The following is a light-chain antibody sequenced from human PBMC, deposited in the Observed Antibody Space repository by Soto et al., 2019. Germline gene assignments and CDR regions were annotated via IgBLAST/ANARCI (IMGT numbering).Light chain of an antibody. CDR2: DAF. Sequence: EIVLTQSPATLSLSPGERATLSCRASQSVSSYLAWYQQKPGQAPRLLIYDAFNRTTGNPARFSGSGSRTAFTLTISSPEPEDFAVYYCQQRSYWPPYTFGQGTKLEIK. CDR1: QSVSSY. V-gene: IGKV3-11*01. CDR3: QQRSYWPPYT. J-gene: IGKJ2*01.